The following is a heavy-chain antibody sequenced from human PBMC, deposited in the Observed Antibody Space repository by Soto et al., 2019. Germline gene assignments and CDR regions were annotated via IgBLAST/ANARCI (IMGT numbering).Heavy chain of an antibody. D-gene: IGHD1-26*01. J-gene: IGHJ6*02. CDR3: AKRIFEGATNYYYYGMDV. CDR1: GFTFSSYA. V-gene: IGHV3-23*01. CDR2: ISGSGGST. Sequence: GGSLRLSCAASGFTFSSYAMSWVRQAPGKGLEWVSAISGSGGSTYYADSVKGRFTISRDNSKNTLYLQMNSLRAEDTAVYYCAKRIFEGATNYYYYGMDVWGQGTTVTVSS.